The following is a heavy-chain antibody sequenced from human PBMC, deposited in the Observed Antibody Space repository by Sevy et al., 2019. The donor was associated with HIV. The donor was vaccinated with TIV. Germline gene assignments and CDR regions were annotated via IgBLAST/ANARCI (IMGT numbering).Heavy chain of an antibody. V-gene: IGHV1-2*06. CDR3: ARDTYSGDYDFWSGPPGAPGY. CDR1: GYTFTGYY. J-gene: IGHJ4*02. CDR2: INPNSGGT. Sequence: ASVKVSCKASGYTFTGYYMHWVRQAPGQGLEWMGRINPNSGGTNYAQKFQGRVTMTRDTSISTAYMELSRLRSDDTAVYYCARDTYSGDYDFWSGPPGAPGYWGQGTLVTVSS. D-gene: IGHD3-3*01.